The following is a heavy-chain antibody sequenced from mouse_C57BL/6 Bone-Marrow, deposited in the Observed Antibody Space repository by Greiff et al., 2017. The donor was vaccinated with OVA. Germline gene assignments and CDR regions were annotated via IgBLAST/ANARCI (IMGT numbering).Heavy chain of an antibody. V-gene: IGHV5-16*01. D-gene: IGHD2-4*01. J-gene: IGHJ2*01. CDR1: GFTFSDYY. Sequence: DVKLVESEGGLVQPGSSMKLSCTASGFTFSDYYMAWVRQVPEKGLEWVANINYDGSSTYYLDSLKSRFIISRDNAKNILYLQMSSLKSEDTATYYCAREDDYDLYYFDYWGQGTTLTVSS. CDR3: AREDDYDLYYFDY. CDR2: INYDGSST.